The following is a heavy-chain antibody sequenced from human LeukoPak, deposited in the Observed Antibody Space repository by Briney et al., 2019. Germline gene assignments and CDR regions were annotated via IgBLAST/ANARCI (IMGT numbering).Heavy chain of an antibody. CDR2: IYYSGST. J-gene: IGHJ4*02. D-gene: IGHD6-19*01. CDR3: ARTHRSGFSLDY. V-gene: IGHV4-59*04. Sequence: PSETLSLTCTVSGGSISGYYWSWIRQPPGKGLEWNGYIYYSGSTYYNPSLKSRVTMSVDTSKNQFSLKLSSVTAVDTAVYYCARTHRSGFSLDYWGQGTLVTVSS. CDR1: GGSISGYY.